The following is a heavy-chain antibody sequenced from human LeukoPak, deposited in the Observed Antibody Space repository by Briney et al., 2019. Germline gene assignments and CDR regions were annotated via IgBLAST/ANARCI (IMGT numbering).Heavy chain of an antibody. J-gene: IGHJ4*02. CDR3: ARVDYYGSGSSPRPYFFDY. CDR1: GFTFSSYW. Sequence: GGSLRLSCAASGFTFSSYWMSWVRQAPGKGLEWVANIKQDGSEKYYVDSVKGRFTISRDNAKNALYMQMKSLRAEDTAVYYCARVDYYGSGSSPRPYFFDYWGQGTLVTVSS. V-gene: IGHV3-7*01. D-gene: IGHD3-10*01. CDR2: IKQDGSEK.